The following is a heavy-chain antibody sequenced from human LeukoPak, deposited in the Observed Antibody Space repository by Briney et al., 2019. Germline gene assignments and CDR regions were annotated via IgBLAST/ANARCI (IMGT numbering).Heavy chain of an antibody. CDR3: AGSGQLERRGRFDY. D-gene: IGHD1-1*01. CDR2: IYTSGST. CDR1: GGSISSYY. J-gene: IGHJ4*02. V-gene: IGHV4-4*07. Sequence: SETLSLTCTVSGGSISSYYWSWIRQPAGKGLEWIGRIYTSGSTNYNPSLKSRVTMSVDTSKNQFSLKLSSVTAADTAVYYCAGSGQLERRGRFDYWGQGTLVTVSS.